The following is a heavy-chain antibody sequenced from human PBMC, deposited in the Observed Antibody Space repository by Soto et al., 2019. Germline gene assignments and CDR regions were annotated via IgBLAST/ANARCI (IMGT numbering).Heavy chain of an antibody. V-gene: IGHV3-21*01. Sequence: EVQLVESGGGLVKPGGSLRLSCAASGFTFSSYSMNWVRQAPGKGLEWVSSISSSSSYIYYADSVKGRFTISRDNAKNSLYRQMNSLRAEDTAVYYCARQLDEDILAVPAAMGYADYWGQATLVTVSS. CDR1: GFTFSSYS. D-gene: IGHD2-2*01. CDR2: ISSSSSYI. CDR3: ARQLDEDILAVPAAMGYADY. J-gene: IGHJ4*02.